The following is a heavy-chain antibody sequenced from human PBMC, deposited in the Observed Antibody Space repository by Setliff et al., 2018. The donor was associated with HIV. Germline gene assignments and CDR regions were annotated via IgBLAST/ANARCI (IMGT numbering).Heavy chain of an antibody. CDR1: GGSISSYY. Sequence: SETLSLTCTVSGGSISSYYWSWIRQPPGKGLEWIGYIFYSGSTNYNPSLKSRVTISVDASKNQFSLRLSSVTAADTAVYYCARGFLRSRRRWFDPGCQGTLVTVSS. V-gene: IGHV4-59*01. D-gene: IGHD4-17*01. CDR2: IFYSGST. CDR3: ARGFLRSRRRWFDP. J-gene: IGHJ5*02.